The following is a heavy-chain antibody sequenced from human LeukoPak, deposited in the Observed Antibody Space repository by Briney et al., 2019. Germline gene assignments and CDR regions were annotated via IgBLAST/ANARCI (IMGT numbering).Heavy chain of an antibody. J-gene: IGHJ5*02. V-gene: IGHV4-38-2*02. CDR2: IYYSGST. Sequence: SETLSLTCTVSGYSISSDYYWGWIRQPPGKGLEWIGSIYYSGSTYYNPSLKSRVTISVDTSKNQFSLKLSSVTAADTAVYYCARDLGTYGSGWYSGNWFDPWGQGTLVTVSS. D-gene: IGHD6-19*01. CDR1: GYSISSDYY. CDR3: ARDLGTYGSGWYSGNWFDP.